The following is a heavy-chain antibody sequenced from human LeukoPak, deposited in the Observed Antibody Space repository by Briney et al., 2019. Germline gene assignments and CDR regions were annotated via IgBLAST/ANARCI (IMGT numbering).Heavy chain of an antibody. V-gene: IGHV3-53*01. CDR3: ARGPVDGDEFDF. D-gene: IGHD5-24*01. Sequence: GSLRLSCAASGFTVRNNYMSWVRQAPGEGLEWVSSIYSGGATHYTDSVKGRFTISRDNSRNTLFLQLNNLRAEDTAVYYCARGPVDGDEFDFWGQGTLVTVSS. CDR2: IYSGGAT. CDR1: GFTVRNNY. J-gene: IGHJ4*02.